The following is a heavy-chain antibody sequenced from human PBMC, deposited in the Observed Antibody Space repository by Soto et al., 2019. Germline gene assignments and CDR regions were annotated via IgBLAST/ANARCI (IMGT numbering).Heavy chain of an antibody. D-gene: IGHD3-10*01. CDR3: AKVSRKGSAIDFDY. CDR2: VNPNNGDT. CDR1: GYTFSNYD. J-gene: IGHJ4*02. V-gene: IGHV1-8*01. Sequence: QVQLVQSGAELKKPGASVKVSCKASGYTFSNYDMNWVRQATGQGPEWIGWVNPNNGDTGYAQKFQGRVTLTTDISTTTAYMALNSLRSEDTDFYYCAKVSRKGSAIDFDYWGQGTLITVSS.